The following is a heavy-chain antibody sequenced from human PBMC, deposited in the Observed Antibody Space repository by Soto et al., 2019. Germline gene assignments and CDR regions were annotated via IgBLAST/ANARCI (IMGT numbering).Heavy chain of an antibody. CDR1: GGAFQKYI. CDR2: IIPMFATT. Sequence: VQLVQSGAAVKKPGSSVKVSCRSSGGAFQKYIINWERQAPGQGPEWMGGIIPMFATTTFAQKFQGRLTIHATDAANTVTMELSNLRSEDAAIYYGARGRVPAAGPDDFDRWGLGTMVIVSS. J-gene: IGHJ3*02. V-gene: IGHV1-69*01. CDR3: ARGRVPAAGPDDFDR. D-gene: IGHD3-10*02.